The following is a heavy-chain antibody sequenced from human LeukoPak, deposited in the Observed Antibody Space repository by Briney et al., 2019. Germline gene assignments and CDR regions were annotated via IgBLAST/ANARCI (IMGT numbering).Heavy chain of an antibody. D-gene: IGHD3-10*01. CDR1: GFTFSSYA. V-gene: IGHV3-30*04. CDR2: ISYDGSKK. Sequence: PGGSLRLSCAASGFTFSSYAMHWVRQAPGKGLEWVAVISYDGSKKYYADFVKGRFTISRDNSKNTLYLQMNSLRAEDTAVYYCARDEITMVRGVTSCCYMDVWGKGTTVTVSS. J-gene: IGHJ6*03. CDR3: ARDEITMVRGVTSCCYMDV.